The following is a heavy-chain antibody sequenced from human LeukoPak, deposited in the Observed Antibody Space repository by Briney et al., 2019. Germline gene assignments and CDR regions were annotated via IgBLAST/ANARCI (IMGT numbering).Heavy chain of an antibody. CDR2: IYHSGST. D-gene: IGHD1/OR15-1a*01. V-gene: IGHV4-30-2*01. J-gene: IGHJ3*02. Sequence: SETLSLTCTVSGGSISSGGYYWSWIRQPPGKGLGWIGYIYHSGSTYYNPSLKSRVTISVDRSKNQFSLKLSSVTAADTAVYYCARDEQAYDAFDIWGQGTMVTVSS. CDR3: ARDEQAYDAFDI. CDR1: GGSISSGGYY.